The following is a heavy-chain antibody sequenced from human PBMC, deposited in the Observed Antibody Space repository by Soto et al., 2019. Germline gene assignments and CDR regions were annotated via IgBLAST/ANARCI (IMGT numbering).Heavy chain of an antibody. CDR1: GFTLSNYG. J-gene: IGHJ1*01. D-gene: IGHD2-15*01. Sequence: PGGSLRLSCAASGFTLSNYGMSWVRQAPGKGLEWVSVISGSGGSTYYADSVKGRFTLSRDNSKNTVYLQMNSLRAEDTAVYYCAKDSPVGVPLLRDLHDWGQGTLVTVSS. CDR3: AKDSPVGVPLLRDLHD. CDR2: ISGSGGST. V-gene: IGHV3-23*01.